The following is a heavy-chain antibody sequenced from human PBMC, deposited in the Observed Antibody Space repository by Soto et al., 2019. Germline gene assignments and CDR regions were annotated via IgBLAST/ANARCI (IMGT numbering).Heavy chain of an antibody. J-gene: IGHJ6*02. V-gene: IGHV1-69*18. CDR1: GGTFSRSG. CDR2: IVPSVDTT. Sequence: QVQLVQSGTEVKKPGASVKVSCKASGGTFSRSGFHWVRQAPGQGLEWMGMIVPSVDTTSYAQTFQARVTISADQFTSTVYMELRSLRSEDTAVYYCARCPQPPDTADPYAVDVWGQGTRVIVSS. D-gene: IGHD5-18*01. CDR3: ARCPQPPDTADPYAVDV.